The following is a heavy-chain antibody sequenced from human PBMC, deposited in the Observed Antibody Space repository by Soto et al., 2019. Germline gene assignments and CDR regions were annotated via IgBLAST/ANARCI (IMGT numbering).Heavy chain of an antibody. V-gene: IGHV1-18*01. Sequence: ASVKVSCKASGYTFTGYGISWVRQAPGQGLEWMGWISAYNGNTNYAQKHQGRVTMTTDTSTSTAYMELRSLRSDDTAVYYCSRDSRSYSTSWYEFYYWGQGNLVTVSS. CDR3: SRDSRSYSTSWYEFYY. CDR1: GYTFTGYG. D-gene: IGHD6-13*01. CDR2: ISAYNGNT. J-gene: IGHJ4*02.